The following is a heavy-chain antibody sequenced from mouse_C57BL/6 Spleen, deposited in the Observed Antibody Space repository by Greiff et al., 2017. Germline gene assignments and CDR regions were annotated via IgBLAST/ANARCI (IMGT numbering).Heavy chain of an antibody. CDR1: GFTFSSYG. Sequence: EVQVVESGGDLVKPGGSLKLSCAASGFTFSSYGMSWVRQTPDKRLEWVATISSGGSYTYYPDSVKGRFTISRDNAKNTLYLQMSSLKSEDTAMYYCARQKTTEGYAMDDWGKGTSVTVSS. D-gene: IGHD2-13*01. CDR2: ISSGGSYT. V-gene: IGHV5-6*01. CDR3: ARQKTTEGYAMDD. J-gene: IGHJ4*01.